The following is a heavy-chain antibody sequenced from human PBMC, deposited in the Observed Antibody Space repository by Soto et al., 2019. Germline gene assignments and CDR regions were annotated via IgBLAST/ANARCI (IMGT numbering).Heavy chain of an antibody. CDR1: GFAVRKYA. J-gene: IGHJ4*02. Sequence: GGSLRLSCSAYGFAVRKYALHWVCEARGKGPEDLSGSSDSGDTIYDADSVKDRMSSSRDNANNTVFLQLSSLRTADTAVYHCVKGRCKTITCYTVFLDDWGRGALVTLAS. V-gene: IGHV3-64D*06. CDR3: VKGRCKTITCYTVFLDD. D-gene: IGHD2-2*02. CDR2: SSDSGDTI.